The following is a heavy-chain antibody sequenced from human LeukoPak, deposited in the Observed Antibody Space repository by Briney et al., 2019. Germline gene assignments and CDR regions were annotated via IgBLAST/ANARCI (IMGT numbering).Heavy chain of an antibody. V-gene: IGHV1-2*02. Sequence: ASVKVSCKASGYTFTGYYMHWVRQAPAQGLEWLGWINPNSGGTNYPQKFQGRVTMTRDTSISTAYVELSGLRSDDTAVYYCASLECLYTNYDPLGYWGQGTLVTVSS. CDR2: INPNSGGT. CDR3: ASLECLYTNYDPLGY. CDR1: GYTFTGYY. D-gene: IGHD4-11*01. J-gene: IGHJ4*02.